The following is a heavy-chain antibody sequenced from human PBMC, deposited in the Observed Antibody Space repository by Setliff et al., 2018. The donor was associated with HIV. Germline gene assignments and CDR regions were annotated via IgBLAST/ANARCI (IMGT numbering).Heavy chain of an antibody. V-gene: IGHV4-39*07. CDR2: IDYSGST. D-gene: IGHD3-10*01. CDR1: GGSISSSSYY. CDR3: ARVLYRGSGSYYFDY. Sequence: SETLSLTCTVSGGSISSSSYYWGWIRQPPGKGLEWIGSIDYSGSTYYNPSLKSRVTISVDTSKNQFSLKLSSVTAADTAVYYCARVLYRGSGSYYFDYWGQGTLVTVSS. J-gene: IGHJ4*02.